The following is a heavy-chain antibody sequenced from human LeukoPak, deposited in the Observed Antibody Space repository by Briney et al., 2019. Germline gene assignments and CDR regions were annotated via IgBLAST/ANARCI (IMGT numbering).Heavy chain of an antibody. D-gene: IGHD2-2*01. CDR3: ARESYQLLSFGYYFDY. CDR2: ISSSSSYT. V-gene: IGHV3-11*06. J-gene: IGHJ4*02. CDR1: GFTFSDYY. Sequence: GGSLRLSCAASGFTFSDYYMSWIRQAPGKGLEWVSYISSSSSYTNYADSVKGRFTISRDNAKNSLYLQMNSLRAEDTAVYYCARESYQLLSFGYYFDYWGQGTLVTVSS.